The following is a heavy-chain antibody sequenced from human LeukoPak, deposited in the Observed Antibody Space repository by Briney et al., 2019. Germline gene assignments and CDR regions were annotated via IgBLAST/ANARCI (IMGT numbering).Heavy chain of an antibody. CDR2: ISTSGST. J-gene: IGHJ4*02. Sequence: PSETPSLTCTVSGGSISSYYWSWIRQPAGKGLESIGHISTSGSTNYNPSLKSRVTMSVDTSKNQFSLKLSSVTAADTAVYYCARVRYSDSSVLTRKRSYYFDYWGQGTLVTVSS. CDR1: GGSISSYY. V-gene: IGHV4-4*07. CDR3: ARVRYSDSSVLTRKRSYYFDY. D-gene: IGHD3-22*01.